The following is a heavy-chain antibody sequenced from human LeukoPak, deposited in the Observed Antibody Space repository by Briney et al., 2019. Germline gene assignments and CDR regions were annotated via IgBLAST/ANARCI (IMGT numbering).Heavy chain of an antibody. CDR3: ARAVVPAAEYYYYGMDV. CDR2: MNPNSGNT. V-gene: IGHV1-8*01. Sequence: VASVKVSCKASGYTFTSYDINWVRQAPGQGLEWMGWMNPNSGNTGYAQKFQGRVTMTRNTSISTAYMKLSSLRSEDTAVYYCARAVVPAAEYYYYGMDVWGQGTTVTVSS. D-gene: IGHD2-2*01. CDR1: GYTFTSYD. J-gene: IGHJ6*02.